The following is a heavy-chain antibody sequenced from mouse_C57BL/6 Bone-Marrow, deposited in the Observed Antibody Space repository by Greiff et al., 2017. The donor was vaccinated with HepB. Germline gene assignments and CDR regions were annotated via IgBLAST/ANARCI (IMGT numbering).Heavy chain of an antibody. J-gene: IGHJ3*01. Sequence: GQLVESGGDLVKPGGSLKLSCAASGFTFSSYGMSWVRQTPDKRLEWVATISSGGSYTNYPDSVKGRFTISRDNAKNTLYLQMSSLKSEDTAMYYCARRYGNPFAYWGQGTLVTVSA. CDR3: ARRYGNPFAY. CDR1: GFTFSSYG. V-gene: IGHV5-6*02. CDR2: ISSGGSYT. D-gene: IGHD2-10*02.